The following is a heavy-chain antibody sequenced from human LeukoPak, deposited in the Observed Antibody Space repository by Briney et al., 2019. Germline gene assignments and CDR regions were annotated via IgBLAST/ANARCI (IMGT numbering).Heavy chain of an antibody. J-gene: IGHJ5*02. Sequence: GGSLRLSCAASGSTFSSYGMHWVRQAPGKGLGWVAFIRYDGSNKYDADSVKGRFTISRDNSKNTLYLQMNSLRAEDTAMYYCAKDYYDSSGLNWFDPWGQGTLVTVSS. V-gene: IGHV3-30*02. CDR1: GSTFSSYG. CDR2: IRYDGSNK. D-gene: IGHD3-22*01. CDR3: AKDYYDSSGLNWFDP.